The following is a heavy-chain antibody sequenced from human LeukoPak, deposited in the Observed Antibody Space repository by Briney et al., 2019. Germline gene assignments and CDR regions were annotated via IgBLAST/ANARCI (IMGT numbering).Heavy chain of an antibody. J-gene: IGHJ6*02. CDR1: GFTFSSYG. CDR3: AKAHRYYYYYGMDV. V-gene: IGHV3-33*06. Sequence: GGSLRLSCAASGFTFSSYGMHWVRQAPGKGLEWVAVIWYDGSNKYYADSVKGRFTISRDNSKNTLYLQMNTLRAEDTAVYYCAKAHRYYYYYGMDVWGQGTTVTVSS. CDR2: IWYDGSNK.